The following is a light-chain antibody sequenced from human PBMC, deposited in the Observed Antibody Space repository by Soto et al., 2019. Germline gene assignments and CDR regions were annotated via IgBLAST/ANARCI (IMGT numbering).Light chain of an antibody. J-gene: IGKJ4*01. CDR3: QQTYSAPLT. CDR1: QRISGY. V-gene: IGKV1-39*01. Sequence: DIQMTQSPTSLSASVGDRVSITCRASQRISGYLNWYQQKPGKAPKLLLYAAASLPSGVPSRFSGSESGTDFTLTIDSLQPEDFATYYCQQTYSAPLTFGGGTKVDIQ. CDR2: AAA.